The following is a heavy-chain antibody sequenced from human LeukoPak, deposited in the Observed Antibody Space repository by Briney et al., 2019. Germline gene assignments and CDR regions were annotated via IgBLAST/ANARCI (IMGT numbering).Heavy chain of an antibody. Sequence: ASVKVSCKASGYTFTSYGISWVRQAPGQGLEWMGWISAYNGNTNYAQKLQGRVTMTTDTSTSTAYMELRSLRSDDTAVYYCARGANYDFWSGYSLYYFDYWGQGTLVTVSS. CDR3: ARGANYDFWSGYSLYYFDY. CDR1: GYTFTSYG. J-gene: IGHJ4*02. D-gene: IGHD3-3*01. V-gene: IGHV1-18*01. CDR2: ISAYNGNT.